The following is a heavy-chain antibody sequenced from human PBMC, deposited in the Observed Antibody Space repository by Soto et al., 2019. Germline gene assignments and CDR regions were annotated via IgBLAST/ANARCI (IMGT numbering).Heavy chain of an antibody. J-gene: IGHJ6*02. CDR2: IYPGDSET. V-gene: IGHV5-51*01. Sequence: GESLKISCDASGYNFNTYWIAWVRQMPGKGLEWMGMIYPGDSETKYSESFQGQVTMSVDNSLSIAFLHLRSLEASDTATYFCARQGFSKHYFYAADVWGQGTTVTVSS. CDR3: ARQGFSKHYFYAADV. D-gene: IGHD6-13*01. CDR1: GYNFNTYW.